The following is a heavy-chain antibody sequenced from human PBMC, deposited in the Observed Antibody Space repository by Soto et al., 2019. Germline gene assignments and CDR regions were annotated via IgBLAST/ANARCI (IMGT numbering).Heavy chain of an antibody. Sequence: SETLSLTCTVSGGPISSDANFWSWIRQLPGRGLEWIGYISYTGRTYYTPSLNSRLTISLDTSKNLFSLRLSAVTAADTAVYFCARGSFSSSSSWFDPWGQGTLVTVSS. CDR3: ARGSFSSSSSWFDP. CDR1: GGPISSDANF. V-gene: IGHV4-31*02. J-gene: IGHJ5*02. CDR2: ISYTGRT. D-gene: IGHD6-6*01.